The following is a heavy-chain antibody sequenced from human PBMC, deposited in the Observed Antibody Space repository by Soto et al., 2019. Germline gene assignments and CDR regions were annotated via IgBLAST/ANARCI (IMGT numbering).Heavy chain of an antibody. CDR2: INPNSGGT. Sequence: ASVKVSCKASGYTFTGYYMHWVRQAPGQGLEWMGWINPNSGGTNYAQKFQGWVTMTRDTSIRTAYMELSRLRSDDTAVYYCARGGRLWFGELYLRRGSLAYWGQGTLVTVSS. CDR3: ARGGRLWFGELYLRRGSLAY. J-gene: IGHJ4*02. D-gene: IGHD3-10*01. CDR1: GYTFTGYY. V-gene: IGHV1-2*04.